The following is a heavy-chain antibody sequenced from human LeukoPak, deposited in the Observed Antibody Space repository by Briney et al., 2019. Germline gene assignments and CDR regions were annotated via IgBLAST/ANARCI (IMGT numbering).Heavy chain of an antibody. CDR3: ASTPMVRGVLNYFDY. CDR1: GGSISSGGYY. J-gene: IGHJ4*02. Sequence: SETLSLTCTVSGGSISSGGYYWSWIRQHPGKGLEWIGYIYYSGSTYYNPSLKSRVTISVDTSKNQFSLKLSSVTAADTAVYCCASTPMVRGVLNYFDYWGQGTLVTVSS. V-gene: IGHV4-31*03. CDR2: IYYSGST. D-gene: IGHD3-10*01.